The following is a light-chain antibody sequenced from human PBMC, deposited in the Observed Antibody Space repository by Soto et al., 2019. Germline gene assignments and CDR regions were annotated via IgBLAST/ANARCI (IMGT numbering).Light chain of an antibody. CDR1: SSNIGANYD. CDR2: GNS. J-gene: IGLJ2*01. V-gene: IGLV1-40*01. Sequence: QSVLTQPPSVSGAPGQGVTISCTGGSSNIGANYDVHWYQQLPGTAPKVLIYGNSNRPSGVPDRFSGSKSGTSASLAITGLQVEEEVDYYCQSYDSSLRNVIFGGGTKVTVL. CDR3: QSYDSSLRNVI.